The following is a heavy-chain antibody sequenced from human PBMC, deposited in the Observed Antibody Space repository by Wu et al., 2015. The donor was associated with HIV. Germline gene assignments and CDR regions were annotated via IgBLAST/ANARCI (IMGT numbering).Heavy chain of an antibody. D-gene: IGHD3-3*01. CDR1: GYIFSDFG. Sequence: VQLVQSGGEVKKPGASVKVACKSSGYIFSDFGIHWVRQAPGEGLEWMGWISAQNGNTKYAQKFQGRVSMTTETSSSTAYMELRSLRSDDTAVYYCARDDRGGYYYFDYWGQGTLVTVSS. J-gene: IGHJ4*02. V-gene: IGHV1-18*01. CDR2: ISAQNGNT. CDR3: ARDDRGGYYYFDY.